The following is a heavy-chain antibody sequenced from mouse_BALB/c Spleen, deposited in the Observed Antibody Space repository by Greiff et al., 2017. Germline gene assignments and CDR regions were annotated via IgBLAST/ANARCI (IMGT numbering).Heavy chain of an antibody. CDR2: IWAGGST. V-gene: IGHV2-9*02. D-gene: IGHD2-3*01. CDR1: GFSLTSYG. CDR3: ARELDGYYYAMDY. J-gene: IGHJ4*01. Sequence: VKLMESGPGLVAPSQSLSITCTVSGFSLTSYGVHWVRQPPGKGLEWLGVIWAGGSTNYNSALMSRLSISKDNSKSQVFLKMNSLQTDDTAMYYCARELDGYYYAMDYWGQGTSVTVSS.